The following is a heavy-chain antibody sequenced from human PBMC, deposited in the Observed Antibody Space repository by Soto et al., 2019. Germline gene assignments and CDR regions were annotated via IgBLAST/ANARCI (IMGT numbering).Heavy chain of an antibody. D-gene: IGHD4-17*01. CDR3: ARGIKYGDYSRWFDP. CDR1: GGTFSSYA. J-gene: IGHJ5*02. CDR2: IVPIVDTS. Sequence: SVKVSCKTSGGTFSSYAISWVRQAPGQGPEWMGGIVPIVDTSTYAQKFQGRVTMTRDTSTSTVYMELSSLRSEDTAVYYCARGIKYGDYSRWFDPWGPGTLVPVSS. V-gene: IGHV1-69*05.